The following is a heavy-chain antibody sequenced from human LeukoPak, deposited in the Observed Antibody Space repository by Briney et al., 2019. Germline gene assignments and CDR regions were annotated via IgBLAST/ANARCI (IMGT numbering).Heavy chain of an antibody. D-gene: IGHD3-22*01. Sequence: SETLSLTCTVSGGSISSSSYYWGWIRQPPGKGLEWIGSIYYSGSTYYNPSLKSRVTISVDTSKNQFSLKLSSVTAADTAVYYCARDLGGYDSSGYYFDYWGQGTLVTVSS. CDR2: IYYSGST. V-gene: IGHV4-39*07. J-gene: IGHJ4*02. CDR1: GGSISSSSYY. CDR3: ARDLGGYDSSGYYFDY.